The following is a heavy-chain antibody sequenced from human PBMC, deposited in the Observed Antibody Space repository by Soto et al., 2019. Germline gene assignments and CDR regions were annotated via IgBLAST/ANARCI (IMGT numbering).Heavy chain of an antibody. V-gene: IGHV1-18*01. Sequence: QVQLVQSGAEVKKPGASVKVSCKASGYTFSTYGISWVRQAPGQGLEWMGWINGYNGNTNYAPKLQGRITMTTDTATXTASMELRSLRSDDTAVYYCARMGDVPYYSYGMDVWGQGTTVTVSS. CDR2: INGYNGNT. CDR1: GYTFSTYG. D-gene: IGHD3-16*01. CDR3: ARMGDVPYYSYGMDV. J-gene: IGHJ6*02.